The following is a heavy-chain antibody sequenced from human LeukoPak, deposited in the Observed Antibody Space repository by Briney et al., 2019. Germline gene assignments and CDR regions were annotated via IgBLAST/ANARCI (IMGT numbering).Heavy chain of an antibody. CDR1: GFTFSSYA. Sequence: GGSLRLSCAVSGFTFSSYAMSWVRQAPGKGLEWVSAISATGGCTYYADSVKGRFTVSRDNSRDRLYLQMNSLRAEDTAVYYCAKGDSNAITYNWFDPWGQGTLVTVSS. V-gene: IGHV3-23*01. J-gene: IGHJ5*02. CDR2: ISATGGCT. D-gene: IGHD2-2*01. CDR3: AKGDSNAITYNWFDP.